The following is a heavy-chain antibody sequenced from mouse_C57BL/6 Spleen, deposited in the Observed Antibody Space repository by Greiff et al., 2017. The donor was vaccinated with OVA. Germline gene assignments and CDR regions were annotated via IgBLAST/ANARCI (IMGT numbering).Heavy chain of an antibody. V-gene: IGHV5-15*01. CDR2: ISNLAYSI. D-gene: IGHD1-1*01. Sequence: EVKVVESGGGLVQPGGSLKLSCAASGFTFSDYGMAWVRQAPRKGPEWVAFISNLAYSIYYADTVTGRFTISRENAKNTLYLEMSSLRSEDTAMYYCARDYYGSSVWYFDVWGTGTTVTVSS. J-gene: IGHJ1*03. CDR3: ARDYYGSSVWYFDV. CDR1: GFTFSDYG.